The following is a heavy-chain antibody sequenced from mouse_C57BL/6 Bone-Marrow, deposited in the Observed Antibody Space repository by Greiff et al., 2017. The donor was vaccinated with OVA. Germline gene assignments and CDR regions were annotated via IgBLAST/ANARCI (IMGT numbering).Heavy chain of an antibody. D-gene: IGHD2-3*01. J-gene: IGHJ3*01. CDR2: ISNGGGST. Sequence: EVQGVESGGGLVQPGGSLKLSCAASGFTFSDYYMYWVRQTPEKRLEWVAYISNGGGSTYYPDTVKGRFTISRDNAKNTLYLQMSRLKSEDTAMYYCAMGGYYAPFAYWGQGTLVTVSA. CDR1: GFTFSDYY. V-gene: IGHV5-12*01. CDR3: AMGGYYAPFAY.